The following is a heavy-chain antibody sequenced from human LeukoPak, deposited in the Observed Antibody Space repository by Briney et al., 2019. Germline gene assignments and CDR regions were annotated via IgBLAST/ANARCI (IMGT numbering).Heavy chain of an antibody. J-gene: IGHJ5*02. V-gene: IGHV3-21*01. CDR2: ISSSGSYI. CDR3: ACEVDCSSTSCYNEGWFDP. CDR1: GFTFSTYS. Sequence: GGSLRLSCAASGFTFSTYSMNWVRQAPGKGLEWVSSISSSGSYIYYADSVKGRFTISRDNAKNSLYLQMNSLRAEDTAVYYCACEVDCSSTSCYNEGWFDPWGQGTLVTVPS. D-gene: IGHD2-2*02.